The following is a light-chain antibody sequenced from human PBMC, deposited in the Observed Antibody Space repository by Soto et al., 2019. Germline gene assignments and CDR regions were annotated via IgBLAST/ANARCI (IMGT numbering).Light chain of an antibody. J-gene: IGLJ2*01. CDR3: SLYTSSSTLV. CDR2: DVS. Sequence: QSALTQPAPVSGSPGQSITISCTGTSSDVGVYNYVSWYQQHPGKAPKLMIYDVSNRPSGVSNRFSGSKSGNTASLTISGLQAEDEADYYCSLYTSSSTLVFGGGTKLTVL. CDR1: SSDVGVYNY. V-gene: IGLV2-14*01.